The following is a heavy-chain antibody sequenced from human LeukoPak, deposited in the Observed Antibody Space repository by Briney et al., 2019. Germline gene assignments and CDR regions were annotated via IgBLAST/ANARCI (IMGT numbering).Heavy chain of an antibody. CDR3: ARDYWDAFDI. Sequence: SETLSLTCTVSGGSISSSSYYWGWIRQPPGKGLEWIGSIYYSGNTYYNPSLKSRVTISVDTSKNQFSLKLSSVTAADTAVYYCARDYWDAFDIWGQGTMVTVSS. CDR1: GGSISSSSYY. J-gene: IGHJ3*02. V-gene: IGHV4-39*02. D-gene: IGHD2-8*02. CDR2: IYYSGNT.